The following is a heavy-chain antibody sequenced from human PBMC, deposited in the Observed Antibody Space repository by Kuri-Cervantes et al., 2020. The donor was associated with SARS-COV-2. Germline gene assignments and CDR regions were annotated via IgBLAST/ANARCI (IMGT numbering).Heavy chain of an antibody. D-gene: IGHD4-17*01. CDR1: GFTFSSYG. CDR3: ARAGDYGDYMTDAFDI. V-gene: IGHV3-33*01. CDR2: IWYDGSNK. J-gene: IGHJ3*02. Sequence: GESLKISCAASGFTFSSYGMHWVHQAPGKGLEWVAVIWYDGSNKYYADSVKGRFTISRDNAKNSLYLQMNSLRAEDTAVYYCARAGDYGDYMTDAFDIWGQGTMVTVSS.